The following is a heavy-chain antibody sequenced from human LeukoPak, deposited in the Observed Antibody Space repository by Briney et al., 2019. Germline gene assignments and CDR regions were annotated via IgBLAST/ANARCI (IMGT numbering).Heavy chain of an antibody. J-gene: IGHJ5*02. CDR1: GFTFSSYS. D-gene: IGHD3-9*01. Sequence: GGSLRLSCAASGFTFSSYSMNWVRQAPGKGLEWVSSISSSSSYIYYADSVKGRFTISRDNAKNSLYLQMNSLRAEDTAVYYCARDLTYYDILTGYSPWGQGTLVTVSS. CDR3: ARDLTYYDILTGYSP. V-gene: IGHV3-21*01. CDR2: ISSSSSYI.